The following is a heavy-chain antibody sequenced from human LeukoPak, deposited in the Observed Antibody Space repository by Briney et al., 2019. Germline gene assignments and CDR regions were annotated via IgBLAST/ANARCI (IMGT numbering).Heavy chain of an antibody. CDR1: GFTFSSYA. CDR3: AKSTPSSTRKGYYFDY. V-gene: IGHV3-23*01. Sequence: GGSLRLSCVASGFTFSSYAMSWVRQAPGKGLEWVSAISGSGGSTYYADSVKGRFTISRDNSKNTLYLQMNSLRAEDTAVYYCAKSTPSSTRKGYYFDYWGQGTLVTVSS. CDR2: ISGSGGST. D-gene: IGHD2-2*01. J-gene: IGHJ4*02.